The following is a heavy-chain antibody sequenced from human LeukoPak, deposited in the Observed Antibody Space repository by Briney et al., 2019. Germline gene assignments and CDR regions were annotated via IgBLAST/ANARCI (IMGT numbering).Heavy chain of an antibody. CDR3: VKASRLNDLLTGSKLD. J-gene: IGHJ4*02. V-gene: IGHV3-9*01. D-gene: IGHD3-9*01. Sequence: HPGGSLRLSCVASGSTFDDCVMHWVRQVPGKGLEWVSGISWSSLYIGYSDSVKGRFTISRDNAKNSLYLQMNSLKAEDTALYYCVKASRLNDLLTGSKLDWGQGTPVTVSS. CDR1: GSTFDDCV. CDR2: ISWSSLYI.